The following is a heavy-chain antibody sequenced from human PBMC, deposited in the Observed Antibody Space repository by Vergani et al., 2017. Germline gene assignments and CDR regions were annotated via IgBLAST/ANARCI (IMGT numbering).Heavy chain of an antibody. D-gene: IGHD2-21*02. CDR2: IYYSGST. V-gene: IGHV4-39*01. CDR3: ASHIVVVTAHFDL. J-gene: IGHJ2*01. CDR1: GGSISSSSYY. Sequence: QLQLQESGPGLVKPSETLSLTCTVSGGSISSSSYYWGWIRQPPGKGLEWIGSIYYSGSTYYNPSLKSRVTISVDTSKNHFSLKLSSVTAADTAVYYCASHIVVVTAHFDLWGRGTLVTVSS.